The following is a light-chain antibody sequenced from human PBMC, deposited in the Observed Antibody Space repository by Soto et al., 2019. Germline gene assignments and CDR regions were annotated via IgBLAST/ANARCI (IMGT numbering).Light chain of an antibody. J-gene: IGLJ1*01. CDR2: GNS. CDR3: QSYDSSLSGYV. Sequence: QAVVTQPPSVSGAPGQRVTISCTGSSSNIGAGHDVNWYQQLPGTAPKLLIYGNSNRPSGVPDRFSGSKSGTSASLAITGLQAEDEADYYCQSYDSSLSGYVFGTGTKVTVL. CDR1: SSNIGAGHD. V-gene: IGLV1-40*01.